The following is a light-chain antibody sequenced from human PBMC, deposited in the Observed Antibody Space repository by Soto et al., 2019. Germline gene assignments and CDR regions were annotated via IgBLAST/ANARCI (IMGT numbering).Light chain of an antibody. Sequence: EIVLTQSPGTLSLSPGERATLCCRASKSVSSSYLAWYQQKPAQAPSLLIYGASSRATGIPDRFSGSGSGTDFTLTISRLEPEDFAVYYCQQYGSSWTFGQGTKVEIK. J-gene: IGKJ1*01. CDR3: QQYGSSWT. CDR2: GAS. V-gene: IGKV3-20*01. CDR1: KSVSSSY.